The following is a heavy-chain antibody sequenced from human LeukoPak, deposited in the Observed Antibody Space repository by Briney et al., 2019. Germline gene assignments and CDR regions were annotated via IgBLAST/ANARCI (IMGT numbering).Heavy chain of an antibody. V-gene: IGHV1-2*02. D-gene: IGHD3-22*01. CDR1: GYTFTGYY. CDR3: ARGRRNYDSSGYFDY. Sequence: ASVKVSCKASGYTFTGYYMHWVRQAPGQGLEWMGWINPNSGGTNYAQKFQGRVTMTRDTSISTAYMELSRLRSDDTAVYYCARGRRNYDSSGYFDYWGQGTLVTVSS. J-gene: IGHJ4*02. CDR2: INPNSGGT.